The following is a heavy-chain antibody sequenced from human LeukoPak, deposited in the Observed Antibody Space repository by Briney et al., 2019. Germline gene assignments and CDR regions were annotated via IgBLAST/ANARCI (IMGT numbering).Heavy chain of an antibody. J-gene: IGHJ4*02. CDR3: ARLVSYYYDR. D-gene: IGHD3-22*01. Sequence: SETLSLTCTVSGGSMRSYYWSWIRQPPGKGLELIGYVYYSGTANYNPSLESRVTILVDTSKNQFSLNLSSVTAADTAVYYCARLVSYYYDRWGQGTLVTVSS. CDR1: GGSMRSYY. V-gene: IGHV4-59*08. CDR2: VYYSGTA.